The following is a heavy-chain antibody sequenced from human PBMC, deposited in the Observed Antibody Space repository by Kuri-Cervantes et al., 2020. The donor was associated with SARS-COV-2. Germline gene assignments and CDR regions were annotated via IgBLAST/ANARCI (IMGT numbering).Heavy chain of an antibody. CDR3: ASHGAQQLVRY. V-gene: IGHV4-38-2*01. Sequence: SQTLSLTCSVSGYYSSVRYYWAWIRQPPGKGLELIGSIYYSGSTYYNPSLKSRVTISVDTSKNQFSLKLSSVTAADTAVYYCASHGAQQLVRYWGQGTLVTVSS. D-gene: IGHD6-6*01. CDR2: IYYSGST. CDR1: GYYSSVRYY. J-gene: IGHJ4*02.